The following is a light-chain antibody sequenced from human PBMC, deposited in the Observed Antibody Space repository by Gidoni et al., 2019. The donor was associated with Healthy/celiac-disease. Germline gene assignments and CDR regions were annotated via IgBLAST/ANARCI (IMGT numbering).Light chain of an antibody. CDR1: QSVSSN. J-gene: IGKJ2*01. CDR3: QQYNNWPYT. CDR2: GAS. V-gene: IGKV3-15*01. Sequence: EIVMTQSPATLSVSPGERATLSCRASQSVSSNLAWYQQKPGQAPRLLIYGASTRATGIPARFSGSGSGTEFTLTISSLQSEDFAVYYCQQYNNWPYTFGQGTKHGDQT.